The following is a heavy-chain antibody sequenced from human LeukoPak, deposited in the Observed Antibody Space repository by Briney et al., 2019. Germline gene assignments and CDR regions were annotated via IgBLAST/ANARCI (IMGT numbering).Heavy chain of an antibody. Sequence: SETLSLTCTVSGGSISSYYWSWIRQPPGKGQEWIGYIYYSGSTNYNPSLKSRVTISVDTSKNQFSLKLSSVTAADTAVYYCARDTMRDGYNYGAFDIWGQGTMVTVSS. J-gene: IGHJ3*02. CDR2: IYYSGST. CDR3: ARDTMRDGYNYGAFDI. CDR1: GGSISSYY. D-gene: IGHD5-24*01. V-gene: IGHV4-59*01.